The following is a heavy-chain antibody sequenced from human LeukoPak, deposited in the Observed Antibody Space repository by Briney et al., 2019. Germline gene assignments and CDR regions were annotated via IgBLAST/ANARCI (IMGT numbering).Heavy chain of an antibody. Sequence: GGSLRLSCAASGFTVSSNYMSWVRQAPGKGLEWVSVIYSGGSTYYADSVKGRFTVPRDNGKNSLFLQMNGLRAEDTAIYYCVRVKGGWLGEKTYDYLGQGTLVTVSP. V-gene: IGHV3-53*01. CDR1: GFTVSSNY. J-gene: IGHJ4*02. CDR2: IYSGGST. D-gene: IGHD5-24*01. CDR3: VRVKGGWLGEKTYDY.